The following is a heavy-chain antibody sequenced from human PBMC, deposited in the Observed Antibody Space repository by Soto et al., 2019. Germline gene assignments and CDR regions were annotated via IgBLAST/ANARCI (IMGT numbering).Heavy chain of an antibody. Sequence: LGESLKISCKGSGYSFTSYWISWVRQMPGKGLEWMGRIDPSDSYTNYSPSFQGHVTISADKSISTAYLQWSSLKASDTAMYYCARLSRDGYNFLYAFDIWGQGTMVTVSS. J-gene: IGHJ3*02. CDR1: GYSFTSYW. CDR2: IDPSDSYT. CDR3: ARLSRDGYNFLYAFDI. V-gene: IGHV5-10-1*01. D-gene: IGHD5-12*01.